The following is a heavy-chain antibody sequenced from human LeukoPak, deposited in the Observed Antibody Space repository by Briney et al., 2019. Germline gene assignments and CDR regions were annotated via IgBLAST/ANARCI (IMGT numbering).Heavy chain of an antibody. Sequence: GGSLRLSCAASGFTFSNAWMSWVRQAPGKGREGVAMRSYHGRKKLYADSVKGRFSISRDNAENTLYLQMNSLRQDDTAVYYCARVASSSVTHYYYYGMDVWGPGTMVSVSS. D-gene: IGHD4-17*01. CDR2: RSYHGRKK. J-gene: IGHJ6*02. CDR3: ARVASSSVTHYYYYGMDV. CDR1: GFTFSNAW. V-gene: IGHV3-30*03.